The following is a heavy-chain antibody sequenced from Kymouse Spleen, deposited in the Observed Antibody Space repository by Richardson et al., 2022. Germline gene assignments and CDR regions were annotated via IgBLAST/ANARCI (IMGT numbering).Heavy chain of an antibody. V-gene: IGHV3-11*01. CDR3: ARDRVTMVRGVIRDYYGMDV. D-gene: IGHD3-10*01. Sequence: QVQLVESGGGLVKPGGSLRLSCAASGFTFSDYYMSWIRQAPGKGLEWVSYISSSGSTIYYADSVKGRFTISRDNAKNSLYLQMNSLRAEDTAVYYCARDRVTMVRGVIRDYYGMDVWGQGTTVTVSS. CDR1: GFTFSDYY. CDR2: ISSSGSTI. J-gene: IGHJ6*02.